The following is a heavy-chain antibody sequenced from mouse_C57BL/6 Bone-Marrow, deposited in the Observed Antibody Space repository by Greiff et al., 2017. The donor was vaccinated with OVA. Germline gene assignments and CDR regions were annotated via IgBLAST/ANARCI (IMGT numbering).Heavy chain of an antibody. V-gene: IGHV1-50*01. CDR2: IDPSDSYT. D-gene: IGHD1-1*01. J-gene: IGHJ1*03. CDR3: ARYGSSWYFDV. Sequence: VQLQQPGAKLVKPGASVKLSCKASGYTFTSYWMQWVKQRPGQGLEWIGEIDPSDSYTNYNQKFKGKATLTVDTSSSTAYMQLSSLTSEDSAVYYCARYGSSWYFDVWGTGTTVTVSS. CDR1: GYTFTSYW.